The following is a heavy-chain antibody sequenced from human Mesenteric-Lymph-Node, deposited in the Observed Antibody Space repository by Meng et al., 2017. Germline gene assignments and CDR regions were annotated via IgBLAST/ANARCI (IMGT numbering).Heavy chain of an antibody. CDR2: IFHTGNA. CDR1: GVSISSSDW. D-gene: IGHD4/OR15-4a*01. J-gene: IGHJ4*02. CDR3: VRERPRANVDASMDLIDY. Sequence: QGQLQESGPGLVKASGTLSLTCAVSGVSISSSDWWGWVRQTPGKGLEWIGEIFHTGNANYNPSLKSRVSMSVDNSKNQFSLNLISVTAADTAVYYCVRERPRANVDASMDLIDYWGQGTLVTVSS. V-gene: IGHV4-4*02.